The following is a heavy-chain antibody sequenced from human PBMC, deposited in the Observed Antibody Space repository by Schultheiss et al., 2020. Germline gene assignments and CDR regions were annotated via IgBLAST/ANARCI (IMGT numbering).Heavy chain of an antibody. CDR1: GFTFDDYT. CDR2: ISWDGGST. Sequence: GGSLRLSCAASGFTFDDYTMHWVRQAPGKGLEWVSLISWDGGSTYYADSVKGRFTISRDNSKNTLYLQMNSLRAEDTAVYYCAKAHTPYYFDYWGQGTLVTVSS. V-gene: IGHV3-43*01. CDR3: AKAHTPYYFDY. J-gene: IGHJ4*02.